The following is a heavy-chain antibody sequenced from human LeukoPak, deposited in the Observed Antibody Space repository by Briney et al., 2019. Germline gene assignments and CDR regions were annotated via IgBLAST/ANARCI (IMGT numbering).Heavy chain of an antibody. D-gene: IGHD2-15*01. CDR3: AKVDCLGSCYRYYFDY. CDR2: ISYDGSNK. CDR1: GFTFSSYG. Sequence: GGSLRLSCAASGFTFSSYGMLWVRQAPGKGLEWVSVISYDGSNKYYADSVKGRFTISRNNSKNTLHLQMNSLRAEDTAVYYCAKVDCLGSCYRYYFDYWSQGTLVTVSS. V-gene: IGHV3-30*18. J-gene: IGHJ4*02.